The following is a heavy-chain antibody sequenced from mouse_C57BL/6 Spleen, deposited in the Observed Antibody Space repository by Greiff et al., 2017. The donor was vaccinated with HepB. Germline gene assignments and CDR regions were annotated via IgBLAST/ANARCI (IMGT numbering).Heavy chain of an antibody. D-gene: IGHD3-3*01. V-gene: IGHV5-6*01. J-gene: IGHJ1*03. CDR1: GFTFSSYG. CDR3: ARGGGDRRWYFDV. CDR2: ISSGGSYT. Sequence: EVKVVESGGDLVKPGGSLKLSCAASGFTFSSYGMSWVRQTPDKRLEWVATISSGGSYTYYPDSVKGRFTISRDNAKNTLYLQMSSMKSADTAMYYWARGGGDRRWYFDVWGTGTTVTVSS.